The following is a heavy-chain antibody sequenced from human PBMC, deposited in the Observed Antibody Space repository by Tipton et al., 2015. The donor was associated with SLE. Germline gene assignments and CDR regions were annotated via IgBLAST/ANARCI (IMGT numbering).Heavy chain of an antibody. J-gene: IGHJ3*02. D-gene: IGHD6-13*01. CDR1: SGSITNYW. CDR3: ARGNSPGGWKGFGVLADGTWAFDI. Sequence: TLSLTCTVSSGSITNYWWFWVRQPPGEGVQWFCYVNDIGSTNYHPSLKSRVSISVDTSRRRFSLKLSSVTAADTAVYYCARGNSPGGWKGFGVLADGTWAFDIWGQGTMVTVSS. V-gene: IGHV4-59*01. CDR2: VNDIGST.